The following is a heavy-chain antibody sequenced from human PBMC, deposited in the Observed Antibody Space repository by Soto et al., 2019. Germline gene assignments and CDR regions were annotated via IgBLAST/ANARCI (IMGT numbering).Heavy chain of an antibody. J-gene: IGHJ5*02. CDR2: IYSGGST. CDR1: GFTVSSNY. V-gene: IGHV3-66*01. D-gene: IGHD2-2*01. CDR3: ALSHYCSSTSCWFDP. Sequence: GGSLRLSCAASGFTVSSNYMSWVRQAPGKGLEWVSVIYSGGSTYYADSVKGRFTISRDNSKNTLYLQMNSLRAEDTAVYYCALSHYCSSTSCWFDPWGQGTLVTVSS.